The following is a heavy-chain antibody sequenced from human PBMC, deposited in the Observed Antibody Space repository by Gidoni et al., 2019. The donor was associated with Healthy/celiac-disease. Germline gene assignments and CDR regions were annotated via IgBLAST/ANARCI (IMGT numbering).Heavy chain of an antibody. J-gene: IGHJ4*02. V-gene: IGHV3-64*01. Sequence: EVQLVESGGGLVKPGGSLRLSGAASGFTFSSYAMPWVRQAPGKGLEYVSAISSNGGSTYYANSVKGRFTISRDNSKNALYLQTGSLRAEDMAVYYCARDIDGEGLFDYWGQGTLVTVSS. CDR2: ISSNGGST. CDR3: ARDIDGEGLFDY. D-gene: IGHD4-17*01. CDR1: GFTFSSYA.